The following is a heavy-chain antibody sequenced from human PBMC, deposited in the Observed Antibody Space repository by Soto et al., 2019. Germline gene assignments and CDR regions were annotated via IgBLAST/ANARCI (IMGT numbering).Heavy chain of an antibody. CDR2: ISYDGSNK. J-gene: IGHJ4*02. Sequence: QVQLVESGGGVVQPGRSLRLSCAASGFTFSSYAMHWVRQAPGKGLEWVAVISYDGSNKYYADSVKGRFTISRDNSKNTLYLQMTSLRAEDTAVYYGARYESGYGMDYWGQGTLVTVSS. D-gene: IGHD5-12*01. CDR1: GFTFSSYA. CDR3: ARYESGYGMDY. V-gene: IGHV3-30-3*01.